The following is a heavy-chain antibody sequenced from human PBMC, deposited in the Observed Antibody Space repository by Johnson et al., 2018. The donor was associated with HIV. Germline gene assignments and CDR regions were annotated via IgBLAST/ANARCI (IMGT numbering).Heavy chain of an antibody. CDR1: GFTFDDYA. Sequence: VQLVESGGGLVQPGRSLRLSCAASGFTFDDYAMHWVRQAPGTGLVWVSGISWNRGSIGYAVSVKGRFTISSDNAKHSLYLKMNSLRAEYTALYYCATGIAARPPGDAFDIWGQGTMVTVSS. V-gene: IGHV3-9*01. D-gene: IGHD6-6*01. J-gene: IGHJ3*02. CDR2: ISWNRGSI. CDR3: ATGIAARPPGDAFDI.